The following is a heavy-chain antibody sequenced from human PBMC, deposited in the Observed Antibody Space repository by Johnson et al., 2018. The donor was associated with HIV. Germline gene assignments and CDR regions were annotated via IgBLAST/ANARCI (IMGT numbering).Heavy chain of an antibody. V-gene: IGHV3-11*01. CDR2: ISGGGVGT. CDR3: ARAYMSSGSYYDAFDI. Sequence: QMQLVESGGGLVKPGGSLRLSCAGSGFTLSDYYMSWVRQAPGKGLEWIAYISGGGVGTFYADSVKGRFTISRDNAKNSLYLQMNSLRAEDTALYYCARAYMSSGSYYDAFDIWGQGTMVIVSS. J-gene: IGHJ3*02. CDR1: GFTLSDYY. D-gene: IGHD1-26*01.